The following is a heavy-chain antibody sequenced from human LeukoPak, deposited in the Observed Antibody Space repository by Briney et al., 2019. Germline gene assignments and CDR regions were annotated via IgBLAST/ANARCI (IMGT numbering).Heavy chain of an antibody. CDR1: GGSISSSSYY. V-gene: IGHV4-39*01. J-gene: IGHJ4*02. Sequence: SETLSLTCTVSGGSISSSSYYWGWIRQPPGKGLEWIGSIYYSGSTYYIPSLKSRVTISVDTSKNQFSLKLSSVTAADTAVYYCARGVDYYGVWGQGTLVTVSS. D-gene: IGHD3-10*01. CDR3: ARGVDYYGV. CDR2: IYYSGST.